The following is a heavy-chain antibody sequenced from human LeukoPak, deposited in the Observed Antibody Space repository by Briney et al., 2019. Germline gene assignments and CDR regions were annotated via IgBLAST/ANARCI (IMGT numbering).Heavy chain of an antibody. D-gene: IGHD2/OR15-2a*01. V-gene: IGHV3-53*01. CDR2: IYSGGST. CDR1: GFTVSSNY. Sequence: GGSLRLSCAASGFTVSSNYMSWVRQAPGKGLEWVSVIYSGGSTYYADSVKGRFTISRDTSKNTLYLQMNSLRAEDTAVYYCATTEYQLLHLVYWGQGTLVTVSS. J-gene: IGHJ4*02. CDR3: ATTEYQLLHLVY.